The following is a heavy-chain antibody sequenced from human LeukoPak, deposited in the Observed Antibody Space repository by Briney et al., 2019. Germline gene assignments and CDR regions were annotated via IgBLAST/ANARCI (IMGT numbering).Heavy chain of an antibody. J-gene: IGHJ4*02. D-gene: IGHD6-13*01. V-gene: IGHV3-23*01. Sequence: GGSLRLSCAASGFTFSSYATGWVRLAPGKGLEWVSAISNGGGSTYYADSVRGRFTISRDNSKNTLFLQVNSLRAEDSAVYYCTVSSFSSTWYSWVHWGQGTLVTVSS. CDR3: TVSSFSSTWYSWVH. CDR1: GFTFSSYA. CDR2: ISNGGGST.